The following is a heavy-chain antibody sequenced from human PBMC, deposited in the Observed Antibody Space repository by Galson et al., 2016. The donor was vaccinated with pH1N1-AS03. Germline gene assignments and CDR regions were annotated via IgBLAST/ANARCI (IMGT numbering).Heavy chain of an antibody. V-gene: IGHV2-5*02. J-gene: IGHJ3*02. Sequence: PALVKPTQTLTLTCSVSGASVTSSGVGVGWFRQPPGKALEWLALVYWDETRRYSPSLKNRLTITKDSSKNPVVLTVTSVDPMDIATYFCALPNSGGNAFESWGPGTMFTVSS. D-gene: IGHD2/OR15-2a*01. CDR1: GASVTSSGVG. CDR3: ALPNSGGNAFES. CDR2: VYWDETR.